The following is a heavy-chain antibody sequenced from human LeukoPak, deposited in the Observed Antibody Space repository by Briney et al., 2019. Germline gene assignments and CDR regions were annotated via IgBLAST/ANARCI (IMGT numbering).Heavy chain of an antibody. V-gene: IGHV4-30-4*01. J-gene: IGHJ3*02. D-gene: IGHD3-9*01. CDR1: GGSISSVDYY. CDR3: ARLGIDYDILTGYIPDAFDI. CDR2: IYYSGST. Sequence: SETLSLTCTVSGGSISSVDYYWSWIRQPPGKGLEWIGYIYYSGSTYYDPSLKSRVMISVYASKNQFSLKLSSVTAADTAVYYCARLGIDYDILTGYIPDAFDIWGQGTMVTVSS.